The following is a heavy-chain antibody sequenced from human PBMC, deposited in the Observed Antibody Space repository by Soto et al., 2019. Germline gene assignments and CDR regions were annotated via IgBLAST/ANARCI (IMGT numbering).Heavy chain of an antibody. CDR3: AREGALKPLSS. CDR2: ISGTSVYI. J-gene: IGHJ5*02. Sequence: GGSLRLSCVASGFTFSNYNMNWVRQAPGKGLEWVSHISGTSVYIHYADSVKGRFTISRDNAKNSVYLQMDSLRVDDTAVYYCAREGALKPLSSWGQGALVTVS. CDR1: GFTFSNYN. V-gene: IGHV3-21*01. D-gene: IGHD2-15*01.